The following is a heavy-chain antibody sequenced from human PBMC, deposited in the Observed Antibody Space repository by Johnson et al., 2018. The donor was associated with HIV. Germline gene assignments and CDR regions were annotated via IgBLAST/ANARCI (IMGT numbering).Heavy chain of an antibody. CDR2: ISYDGSNK. CDR3: ARSKVNWTQGDAFDI. D-gene: IGHD1-1*01. J-gene: IGHJ3*02. V-gene: IGHV3-30-3*01. Sequence: QVQLVESGGGVVQPGRSLRLSCAASGFTFSSYAMHWVRQAPGKGLEWVAVISYDGSNKYYAESVKGRFTISRDNSKGKLYLQMNSLRADDTAVYYCARSKVNWTQGDAFDIWGQGTLVMVSS. CDR1: GFTFSSYA.